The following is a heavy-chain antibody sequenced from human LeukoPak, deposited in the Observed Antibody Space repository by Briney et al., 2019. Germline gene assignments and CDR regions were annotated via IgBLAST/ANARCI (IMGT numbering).Heavy chain of an antibody. V-gene: IGHV4-59*08. CDR2: VYYSGST. CDR3: ARSGYAFGADAFDI. CDR1: GDSISSYY. D-gene: IGHD3-16*01. Sequence: PSETLSLTCTVSGDSISSYYWAWIRQPPGKGLEWIGYVYYSGSTQYNPSLQSRVTISVGTSKKQFSLGLSSVTAADTAVYFCARSGYAFGADAFDIWGQGTTVAVS. J-gene: IGHJ3*02.